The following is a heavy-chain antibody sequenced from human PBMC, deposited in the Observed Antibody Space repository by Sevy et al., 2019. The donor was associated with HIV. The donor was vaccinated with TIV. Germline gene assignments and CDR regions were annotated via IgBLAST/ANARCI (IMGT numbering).Heavy chain of an antibody. Sequence: SETLSLTCTVSGGSVSSDTYYWTWIRQPPGKGLEFIGYIYYNVRINYNPSLKSRVTISVDASKNQFSLKVTSVTAADTAFYYCTRGEGLTDYGMDVWGQGTTVTVSS. CDR1: GGSVSSDTYY. J-gene: IGHJ6*02. CDR2: IYYNVRI. V-gene: IGHV4-61*01. D-gene: IGHD3-16*01. CDR3: TRGEGLTDYGMDV.